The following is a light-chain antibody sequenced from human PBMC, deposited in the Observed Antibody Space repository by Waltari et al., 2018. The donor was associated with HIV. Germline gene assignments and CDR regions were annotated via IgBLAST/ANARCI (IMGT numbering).Light chain of an antibody. CDR1: SSDVGGYNH. Sequence: QSALTQPASVSGSPGQSITISCTGTSSDVGGYNHVPWYQQHPGKAPKLMIYYVSNRPSGVSNRFSGSKSGNTASLTISGLQAEDEADYYCSSYRSSSTWVFGGGTKLTVL. CDR2: YVS. CDR3: SSYRSSSTWV. V-gene: IGLV2-14*03. J-gene: IGLJ3*02.